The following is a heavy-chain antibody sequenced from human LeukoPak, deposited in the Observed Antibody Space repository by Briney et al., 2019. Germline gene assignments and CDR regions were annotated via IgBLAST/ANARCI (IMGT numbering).Heavy chain of an antibody. V-gene: IGHV4-34*01. J-gene: IGHJ6*02. D-gene: IGHD5-18*01. CDR3: ARGSGYGYSYGRIYYYYYYGMDV. CDR2: INHSGST. Sequence: SETLSLTCTVSGGSISSYYWSWIRQPPGKGLEWIGEINHSGSTNYNPSLKSRVTISVDTSKNQFSLKLSSVTAADTAVYYCARGSGYGYSYGRIYYYYYYGMDVWGQGTTVTVSS. CDR1: GGSISSYY.